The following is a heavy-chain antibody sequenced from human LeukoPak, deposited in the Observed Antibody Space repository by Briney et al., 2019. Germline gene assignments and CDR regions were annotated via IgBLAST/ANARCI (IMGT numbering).Heavy chain of an antibody. Sequence: ASVNVSCKASGYTFTSYYMHWVRQAPGQGLEWMGIINPSGGSTSYAQKFQGRVTITRDTSASTAYMELSSLRSEDTAVYYCAKVTVAVVVAATSNWFDPWGQGTLVTVSS. D-gene: IGHD2-15*01. CDR3: AKVTVAVVVAATSNWFDP. CDR2: INPSGGST. V-gene: IGHV1-46*01. CDR1: GYTFTSYY. J-gene: IGHJ5*02.